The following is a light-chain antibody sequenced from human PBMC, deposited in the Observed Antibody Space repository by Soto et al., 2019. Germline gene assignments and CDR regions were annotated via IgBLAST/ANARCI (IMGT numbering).Light chain of an antibody. CDR1: QSIRKN. CDR3: QQYGGSSRT. J-gene: IGKJ1*01. Sequence: EMVLTQSPGTLPLSPGERATLSCRASQSIRKNLGWYQHKLGQAPRLINYDASGRAAGVPDRFSGSESGMDFTLTISRLEPEDFAVYYCQQYGGSSRTFGQGTKVEIK. CDR2: DAS. V-gene: IGKV3-20*01.